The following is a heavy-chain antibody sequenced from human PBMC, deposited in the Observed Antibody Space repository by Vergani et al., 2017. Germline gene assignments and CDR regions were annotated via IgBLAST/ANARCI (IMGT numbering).Heavy chain of an antibody. J-gene: IGHJ2*01. CDR1: GFTFSSYW. Sequence: EVQLVESGGGLVQPGGSLRLSCAASGFTFSSYWMSWVRQAPGKGLEWVANIKQDGSEKYYVDSVKGRFTISRDNAKNSLYLQMNSLRAEDTAVYYCARVPRYYDSSGYPRSRYFDLWGRGTLVTVSS. D-gene: IGHD3-22*01. V-gene: IGHV3-7*03. CDR2: IKQDGSEK. CDR3: ARVPRYYDSSGYPRSRYFDL.